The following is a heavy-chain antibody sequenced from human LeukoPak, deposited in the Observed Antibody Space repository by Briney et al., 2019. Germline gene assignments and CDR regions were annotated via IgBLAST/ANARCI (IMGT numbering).Heavy chain of an antibody. CDR2: INHSGST. J-gene: IGHJ4*02. D-gene: IGHD2-2*01. Sequence: SETLSLTCAVYGGSFSGYYWSWIRQPPGKGLEWIGEINHSGSTNYNPSLKSRVTISVDTSKNQFSLKLSSVTAADTAMYYCARSTRGYFDYWGQGTLVTVSS. CDR1: GGSFSGYY. CDR3: ARSTRGYFDY. V-gene: IGHV4-34*01.